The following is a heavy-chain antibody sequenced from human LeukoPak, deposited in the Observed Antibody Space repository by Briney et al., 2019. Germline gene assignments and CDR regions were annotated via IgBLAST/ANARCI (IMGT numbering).Heavy chain of an antibody. J-gene: IGHJ4*02. CDR3: VNQISGRVY. CDR2: ISSNGRST. D-gene: IGHD6-19*01. Sequence: GGSLRLSCSASGCRFDTYVMHWVRQASGKGLEYVSGISSNGRSTYNADSVKGRFTISRDNSKNTLFLQMTSLRAEDTAVYYCVNQISGRVYWGQGTLVTVSS. V-gene: IGHV3-64D*06. CDR1: GCRFDTYV.